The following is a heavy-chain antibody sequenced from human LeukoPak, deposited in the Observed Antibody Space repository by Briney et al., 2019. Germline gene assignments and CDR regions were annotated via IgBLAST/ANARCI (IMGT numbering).Heavy chain of an antibody. CDR3: ARVGGIAAAFDY. D-gene: IGHD6-13*01. J-gene: IGHJ4*02. V-gene: IGHV1-8*01. CDR1: GYTFTSYD. Sequence: ASVKVSCKASGYTFTSYDINWVRQGTGQGLAWMGWMNPNSGNTGYAQKFQGRVTMTRNTSISTAYMELSSLRSEHTAVYYCARVGGIAAAFDYWGQGTLVTVSS. CDR2: MNPNSGNT.